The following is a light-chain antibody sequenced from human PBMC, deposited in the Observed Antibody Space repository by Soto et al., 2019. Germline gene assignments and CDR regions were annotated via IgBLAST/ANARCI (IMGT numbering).Light chain of an antibody. CDR1: QSVNSY. Sequence: EIVLTQSPATLSLSPGERATLSCRASQSVNSYLAWYQQKPGQAPRLLIYDASNRATGIPARFSGSGSGTDFTLTISSLEPEDCAVYCCQQCNNWPLTFGGGTKVEIK. V-gene: IGKV3-11*01. CDR3: QQCNNWPLT. CDR2: DAS. J-gene: IGKJ4*01.